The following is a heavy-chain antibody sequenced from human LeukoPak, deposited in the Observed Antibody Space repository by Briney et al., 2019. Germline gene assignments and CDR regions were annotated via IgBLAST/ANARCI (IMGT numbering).Heavy chain of an antibody. V-gene: IGHV4-59*01. J-gene: IGHJ3*02. CDR2: IYYSGST. D-gene: IGHD3-22*01. Sequence: SETLSLTCTVSGGSISSYYWSWIRQPPGKGLEWIGYIYYSGSTNYNPSLKSRVTISVDTSKNQFSLKLSSVTAADTAVYYCARLEDDSRGYRAFDIWGQGTMVTVSS. CDR3: ARLEDDSRGYRAFDI. CDR1: GGSISSYY.